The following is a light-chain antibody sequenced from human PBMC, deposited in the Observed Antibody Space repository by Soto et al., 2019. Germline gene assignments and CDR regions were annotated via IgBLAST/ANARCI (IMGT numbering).Light chain of an antibody. J-gene: IGKJ5*01. CDR3: QQCGSSST. CDR2: DAS. Sequence: EIVLTQSPTTLSLSPGERATLSCRASQSVSSYLAWYQQKPGQAPRLLIYDASNRATGIPARFSGSGSGTDFTLTISRLEPEDFAVYYCQQCGSSSTFGQGTRLEIK. CDR1: QSVSSY. V-gene: IGKV3-11*01.